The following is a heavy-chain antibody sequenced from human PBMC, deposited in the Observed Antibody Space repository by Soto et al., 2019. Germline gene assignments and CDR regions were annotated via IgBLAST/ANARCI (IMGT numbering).Heavy chain of an antibody. CDR3: ARCRGWNYPFDY. V-gene: IGHV4-34*01. Sequence: SETLSLTCAVYGGSFSGYYWSWIRQPPGKGLEWIGEINHSGSTNYNPSLKSRVTISVDTSKNQFSLKLSSVTAADTAVYYCARCRGWNYPFDYWGQGTLVTVSS. J-gene: IGHJ4*02. D-gene: IGHD1-7*01. CDR1: GGSFSGYY. CDR2: INHSGST.